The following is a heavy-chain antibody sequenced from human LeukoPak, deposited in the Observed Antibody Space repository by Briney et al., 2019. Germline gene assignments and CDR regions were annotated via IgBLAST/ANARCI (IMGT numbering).Heavy chain of an antibody. CDR3: ARDIRVGPHFGYFLY. J-gene: IGHJ1*01. D-gene: IGHD3-3*02. CDR1: GYTFTSYA. CDR2: INTNTGNP. Sequence: GASVKVSCKASGYTFTSYAMNWVRQAPGQGLEWMGWINTNTGNPTYAQGFTGRFVFSLDTSVSTAYLQISTLKAEDTAVYYCARDIRVGPHFGYFLYWGQGTLVTVSS. V-gene: IGHV7-4-1*02.